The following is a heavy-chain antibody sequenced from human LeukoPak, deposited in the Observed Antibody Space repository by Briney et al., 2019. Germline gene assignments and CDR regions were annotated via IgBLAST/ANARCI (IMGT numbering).Heavy chain of an antibody. Sequence: SETLSLTCAVYGGSFSGYYWSWIRQPPGKGLEWIGEINHSGGTNYNPSLKSRVTISVDTSKNQFSLKLSSVTAAGTAVYYCASLIAAASDDYWGQGTLVTVSS. CDR1: GGSFSGYY. D-gene: IGHD6-13*01. J-gene: IGHJ4*02. V-gene: IGHV4-34*01. CDR3: ASLIAAASDDY. CDR2: INHSGGT.